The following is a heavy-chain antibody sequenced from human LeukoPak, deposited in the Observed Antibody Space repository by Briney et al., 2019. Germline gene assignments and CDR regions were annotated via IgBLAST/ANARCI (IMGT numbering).Heavy chain of an antibody. D-gene: IGHD3-22*01. J-gene: IGHJ4*02. V-gene: IGHV3-23*01. Sequence: GRTLRLSCAASVFTFSSYGMSWVRQAPGKGLEWGSAISGSGGNTWYADYVKGRFTIFRGNSKNMLYLQMNSLRVEDTAVYYCAKGHGDSSGYYYFDSWGQGTLVTVSS. CDR1: VFTFSSYG. CDR3: AKGHGDSSGYYYFDS. CDR2: ISGSGGNT.